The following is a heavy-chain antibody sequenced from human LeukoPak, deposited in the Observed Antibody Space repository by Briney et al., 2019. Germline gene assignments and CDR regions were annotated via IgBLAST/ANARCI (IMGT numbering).Heavy chain of an antibody. CDR1: GGSISSYY. CDR3: ARVSSGFYLGSFDY. J-gene: IGHJ4*02. V-gene: IGHV4-59*08. CDR2: IYYSGST. Sequence: PSETLSLTCTVSGGSISSYYWSWIRQPPGKGLEWIGYIYYSGSTKYNPPLKSRVTISVDTSKNQISLRLTSVTVADAAVYYCARVSSGFYLGSFDYWGQGTLAAVSS. D-gene: IGHD3-22*01.